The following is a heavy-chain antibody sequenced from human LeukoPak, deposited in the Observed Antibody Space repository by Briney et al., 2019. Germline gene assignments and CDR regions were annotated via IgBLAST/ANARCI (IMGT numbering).Heavy chain of an antibody. D-gene: IGHD2-21*01. J-gene: IGHJ6*03. Sequence: PGGSLRLSCAASGFTFSSYGMSWVRQAPGKGLEWVSVIYSGGSTYYADSVKGRFTISRDNSKNTLYLQMNSLRAEDTAVYYCARDGVRAYCGGDCMDVWGKGTTVTISS. CDR3: ARDGVRAYCGGDCMDV. CDR1: GFTFSSYG. V-gene: IGHV3-66*01. CDR2: IYSGGST.